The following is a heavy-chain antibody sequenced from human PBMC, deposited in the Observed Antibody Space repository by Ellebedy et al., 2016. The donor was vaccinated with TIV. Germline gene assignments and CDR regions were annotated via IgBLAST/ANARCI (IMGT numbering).Heavy chain of an antibody. D-gene: IGHD1-26*01. Sequence: ASVKVSXKASGYTFTGYYFHWVRQAPGQRLEWMGWISLNGDDTILAQKFQGRVTMTTDTSVSTAYMELSGLRSDDTAVYYCAGDPPGEGAWLDYWGQGTLVIVSS. V-gene: IGHV1-2*02. CDR2: ISLNGDDT. J-gene: IGHJ4*02. CDR1: GYTFTGYY. CDR3: AGDPPGEGAWLDY.